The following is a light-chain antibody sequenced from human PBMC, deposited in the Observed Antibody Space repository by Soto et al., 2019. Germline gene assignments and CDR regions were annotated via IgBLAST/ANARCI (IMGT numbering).Light chain of an antibody. Sequence: EIVLTQSPGTLSLSPGERATLSCRASQSVSSSYLAWYQQKPGQAPRLLIYGASSRATGIPDRFSGSGSGTDFTHTISRLEPEDFAVYYCQQYGSSPPLLTFGGGTKVEIK. CDR1: QSVSSSY. CDR2: GAS. V-gene: IGKV3-20*01. J-gene: IGKJ4*01. CDR3: QQYGSSPPLLT.